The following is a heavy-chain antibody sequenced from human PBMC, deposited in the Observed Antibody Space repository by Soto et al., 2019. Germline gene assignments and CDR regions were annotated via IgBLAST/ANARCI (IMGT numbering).Heavy chain of an antibody. CDR1: GYTFTSYG. J-gene: IGHJ5*02. Sequence: GASVKVSCKASGYTFTSYGISWVRQAPGQGLEWMGWISAYNGNTNYAQKLQGRVTMTTDTSTSTAYMELRSLRSDDTAVYYCARDRSGSYLGNWFDPWGQGTLVTVSS. D-gene: IGHD3-10*01. CDR3: ARDRSGSYLGNWFDP. V-gene: IGHV1-18*04. CDR2: ISAYNGNT.